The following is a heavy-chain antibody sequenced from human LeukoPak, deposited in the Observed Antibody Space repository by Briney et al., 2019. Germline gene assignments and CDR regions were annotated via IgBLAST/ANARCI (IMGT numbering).Heavy chain of an antibody. CDR2: ISSSSSYI. Sequence: PGGSLRLSCAASGFTFSSYSMNWVRQAPGKGLEWVSSISSSSSYIYYADSVKGRFTISRDNAKNSLYLQMNSLRVEDTAVYYCARDMMGATLYFDSWGQGTLVTVSS. V-gene: IGHV3-21*04. CDR1: GFTFSSYS. D-gene: IGHD1-26*01. CDR3: ARDMMGATLYFDS. J-gene: IGHJ4*02.